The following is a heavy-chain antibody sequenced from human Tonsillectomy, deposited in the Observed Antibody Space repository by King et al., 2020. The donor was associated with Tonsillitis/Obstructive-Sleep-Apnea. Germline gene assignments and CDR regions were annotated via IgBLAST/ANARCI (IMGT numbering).Heavy chain of an antibody. V-gene: IGHV3-53*01. CDR3: NKQWGEHLASDY. CDR2: IYSGGST. J-gene: IGHJ4*02. D-gene: IGHD6-19*01. Sequence: VQLVESGGGLIQPGGSLRLSCAASGFTVSSNYMSWVRQAPGKGLEWVAVIYSGGSTYYADSGKGRFTISRDNSKNTLYLHMTSRRAEDTAVYYCNKQWGEHLASDYWGQGTLVTVSS. CDR1: GFTVSSNY.